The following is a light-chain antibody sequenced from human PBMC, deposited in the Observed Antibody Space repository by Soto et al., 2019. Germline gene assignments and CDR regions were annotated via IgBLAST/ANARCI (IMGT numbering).Light chain of an antibody. V-gene: IGKV1-5*03. J-gene: IGKJ1*01. CDR2: KAS. Sequence: DVQMTQSPSTLSASVGDRVTITCRASQNVNIWLAWYQQKPGKAPKLLIYKASNLENGVPSRFSGSGSGTEFTLTISGLQPDDFASYYCQQYNDYSGTFGQGTKVDIK. CDR1: QNVNIW. CDR3: QQYNDYSGT.